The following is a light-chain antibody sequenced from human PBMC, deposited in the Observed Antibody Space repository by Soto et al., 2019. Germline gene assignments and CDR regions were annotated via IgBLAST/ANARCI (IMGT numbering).Light chain of an antibody. CDR2: CAS. CDR3: HQYDSSRT. V-gene: IGKV3-20*01. CDR1: QTVTSTF. J-gene: IGKJ1*01. Sequence: EIVLTQSPGTLSLSPGERATLSCRASQTVTSTFLAWYQQKPGQAPRLLIYCASRRATGIPDRFSGSGSGTDFTLTITRLEPEDFAVYYCHQYDSSRTFGQGTKVEMK.